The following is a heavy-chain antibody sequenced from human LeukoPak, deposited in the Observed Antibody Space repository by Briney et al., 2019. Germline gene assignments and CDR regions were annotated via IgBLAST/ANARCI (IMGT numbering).Heavy chain of an antibody. CDR1: RYTFTGYY. J-gene: IGHJ4*02. D-gene: IGHD2-8*01. CDR2: MNPNSGNT. V-gene: IGHV1-8*02. Sequence: ASVKVSCKASRYTFTGYYMHWVRQAPGQGLEWMGWMNPNSGNTGYAQKFQGRVTMTRNTSISTAYMELSSLRSEDTAVYYCARGRRGYCTNGLCGYWGQGTLVTVSS. CDR3: ARGRRGYCTNGLCGY.